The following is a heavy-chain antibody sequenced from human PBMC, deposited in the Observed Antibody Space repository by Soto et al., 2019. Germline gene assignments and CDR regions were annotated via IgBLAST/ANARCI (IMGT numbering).Heavy chain of an antibody. J-gene: IGHJ3*02. CDR3: ARDWYSDDAFDM. CDR1: VFTFSSYS. CDR2: ISSSSSYI. D-gene: IGHD6-13*01. Sequence: LRLSCAASVFTFSSYSMNWVRQAPGKGLEWVSSISSSSSYIYYADSVKGRFTISRDNAKKSLYLQMNRLRAEDTAVYYCARDWYSDDAFDMWGQGTMVTV. V-gene: IGHV3-21*01.